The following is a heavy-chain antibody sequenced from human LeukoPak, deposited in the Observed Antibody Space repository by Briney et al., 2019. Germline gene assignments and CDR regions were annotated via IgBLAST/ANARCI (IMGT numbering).Heavy chain of an antibody. D-gene: IGHD6-19*01. V-gene: IGHV3-33*01. CDR1: GFTFSNYG. CDR3: ARGLPGAVALDY. J-gene: IGHJ4*02. Sequence: GRSLRLSCAASGFTFSNYGMHWVRQAPGKGLEWVAVIWYDGTNKYYADSVKGRFTISRDNSKNTLYLQMNSLRAEDTAVYYCARGLPGAVALDYWGQGTLVTVSS. CDR2: IWYDGTNK.